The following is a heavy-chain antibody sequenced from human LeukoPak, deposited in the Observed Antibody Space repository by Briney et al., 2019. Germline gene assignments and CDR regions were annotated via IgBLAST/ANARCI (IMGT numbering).Heavy chain of an antibody. CDR3: TKDYYYYHAMDV. V-gene: IGHV3-53*01. J-gene: IGHJ6*02. Sequence: GGSLRLSCAASGFTFSSYAMHWVRQAPGKGLEWVSVIYSGGSTYYADSVKGRFTISRDSSKNTLYLQMNSLRAEDTAVYYCTKDYYYYHAMDVWGQGTTVTVSS. CDR2: IYSGGST. CDR1: GFTFSSYA.